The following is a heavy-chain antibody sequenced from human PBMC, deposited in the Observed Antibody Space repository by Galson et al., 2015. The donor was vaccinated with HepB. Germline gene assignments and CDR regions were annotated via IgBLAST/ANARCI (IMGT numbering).Heavy chain of an antibody. Sequence: SQRLSCAASGLVFGKYWMNWVRQAPGKGLEWVANIKYDGSETYYVASVKGRFTISRDNAKNSLFLQMNSLRVEDTAVYYCARDVLWGQGTLVTVSS. D-gene: IGHD2/OR15-2a*01. CDR2: IKYDGSET. CDR1: GLVFGKYW. CDR3: ARDVL. V-gene: IGHV3-7*03. J-gene: IGHJ4*02.